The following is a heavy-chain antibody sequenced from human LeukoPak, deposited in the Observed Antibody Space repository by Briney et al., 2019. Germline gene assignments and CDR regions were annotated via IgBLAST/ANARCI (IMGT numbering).Heavy chain of an antibody. CDR1: GGTFISYA. V-gene: IGHV1-69*13. CDR3: ARGSYPLSIAARLNTGYYYYYGMDV. D-gene: IGHD6-6*01. CDR2: IIPIFGTA. Sequence: SVKVSCKASGGTFISYAISWVRQAPGQGLEWMGGIIPIFGTANYAQKFQGRVTITADESTSTAYMELSSLRSEDTAVYYCARGSYPLSIAARLNTGYYYYYGMDVWGQGTTVTVSS. J-gene: IGHJ6*02.